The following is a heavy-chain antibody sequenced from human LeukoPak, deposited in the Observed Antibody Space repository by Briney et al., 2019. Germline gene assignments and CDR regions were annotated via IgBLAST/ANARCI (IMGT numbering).Heavy chain of an antibody. V-gene: IGHV4-34*01. CDR3: AREGYYGSGGDP. CDR2: INHSGST. Sequence: PSETLSLTCAVYGGSFSGYYWSWIRQPPGKGLEWIGEINHSGSTNYNPSLKSRVTISVDTSKNQFSLKLSSVTAADTAVYYCAREGYYGSGGDPCGQGTLVTVSS. CDR1: GGSFSGYY. J-gene: IGHJ5*02. D-gene: IGHD3-10*01.